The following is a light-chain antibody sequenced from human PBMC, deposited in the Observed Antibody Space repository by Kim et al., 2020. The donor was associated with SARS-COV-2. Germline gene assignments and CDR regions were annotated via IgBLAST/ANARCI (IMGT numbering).Light chain of an antibody. CDR3: QQYSSYSSIT. Sequence: VVDRVHISCLASQTINTWVDWYQQKPGKAPELLLYDGSTLESGVPPRFGGSGSGTEFTLTISSLQPDDFGTYYCQQYSSYSSITFGQGTRLEIK. CDR1: QTINTW. CDR2: DGS. J-gene: IGKJ5*01. V-gene: IGKV1-5*01.